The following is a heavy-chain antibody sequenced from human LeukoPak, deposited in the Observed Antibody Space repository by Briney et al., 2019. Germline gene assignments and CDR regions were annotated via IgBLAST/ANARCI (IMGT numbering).Heavy chain of an antibody. CDR1: GFTFNSYW. V-gene: IGHV3-74*01. Sequence: GGSLRLSCAASGFTFNSYWMHWVRQAPGKGLVWVSRIDEDGKTIDYADSVKGRFTISRDNAKNSLYLQMNSLRAEDTAVYYCARDFRLPGYSSSWYGILDYWGQGTLVTVSS. J-gene: IGHJ4*02. CDR2: IDEDGKTI. CDR3: ARDFRLPGYSSSWYGILDY. D-gene: IGHD6-13*01.